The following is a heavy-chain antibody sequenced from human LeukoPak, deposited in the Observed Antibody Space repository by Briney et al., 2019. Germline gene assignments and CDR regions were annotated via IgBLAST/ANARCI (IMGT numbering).Heavy chain of an antibody. V-gene: IGHV3-20*04. CDR1: GFTFDDYG. CDR2: INWNGGST. CDR3: ARALYSSSWQY. Sequence: SGGSLRLSCAASGFTFDDYGMSWVRQAPGKGPEWVSAINWNGGSTGYADSVKGRFTISRDNAKNSLYLQMNSLRAEDTALYYCARALYSSSWQYWGQGTLVTVSS. J-gene: IGHJ4*02. D-gene: IGHD6-13*01.